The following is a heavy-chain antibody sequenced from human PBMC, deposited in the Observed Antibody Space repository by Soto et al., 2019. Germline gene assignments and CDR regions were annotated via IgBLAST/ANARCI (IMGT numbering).Heavy chain of an antibody. CDR3: ARPTTYDFWSGYSPYYYYYGMDV. Sequence: ASVKVSCKASGYTFTSYDINWVRQATGQGLEWMGWMNPNSGNTGYAQKFQGRVTMTRNTSISTAYMELSSLRSEDTAVYYCARPTTYDFWSGYSPYYYYYGMDVWGQGTTVTVSS. D-gene: IGHD3-3*01. CDR2: MNPNSGNT. CDR1: GYTFTSYD. V-gene: IGHV1-8*01. J-gene: IGHJ6*02.